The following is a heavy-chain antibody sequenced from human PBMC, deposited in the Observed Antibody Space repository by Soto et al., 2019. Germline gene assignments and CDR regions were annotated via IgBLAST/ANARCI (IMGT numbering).Heavy chain of an antibody. Sequence: ASVKVSCKASGYTFTSYDINWVRQATGQGLEWMGWMNPNSGNTGYAQKFQGRVTMTRNTSISTAYMELSSLRSEDTAVYYCARVVTMVRGQRLMDFDIWGQGTMVTVSS. D-gene: IGHD3-10*01. J-gene: IGHJ3*02. CDR3: ARVVTMVRGQRLMDFDI. V-gene: IGHV1-8*01. CDR1: GYTFTSYD. CDR2: MNPNSGNT.